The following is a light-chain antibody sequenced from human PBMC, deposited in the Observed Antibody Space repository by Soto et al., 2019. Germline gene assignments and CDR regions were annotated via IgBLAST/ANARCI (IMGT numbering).Light chain of an antibody. CDR3: QQSYSTPRT. V-gene: IGKV1-39*01. CDR2: AAS. CDR1: QSISSY. Sequence: DIQMTQSPSSLSASVGDRVTITCRASQSISSYLNWYQQKPGKAPNLLIYAASSLQSGVPSRFSGSGSGTDFTLTISSLQPEDFATYYCQQSYSTPRTSGQGTQVDIK. J-gene: IGKJ1*01.